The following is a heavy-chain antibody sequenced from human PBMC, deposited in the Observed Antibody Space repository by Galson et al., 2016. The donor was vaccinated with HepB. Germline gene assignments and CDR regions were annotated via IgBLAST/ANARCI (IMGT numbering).Heavy chain of an antibody. CDR2: MYYTGSR. CDR3: ARQDVDIVATIGWFDP. D-gene: IGHD5-12*01. Sequence: SETLSLTCTVSGGSISSSDYCWGWIRQTPGKGLEWIVSMYYTGSRYCNPSLKSRVTMSMDTSNNQFSLNLTSVTAADTAVYYCARQDVDIVATIGWFDPWGQGTQVTVSS. V-gene: IGHV4-39*01. CDR1: GGSISSSDYC. J-gene: IGHJ5*02.